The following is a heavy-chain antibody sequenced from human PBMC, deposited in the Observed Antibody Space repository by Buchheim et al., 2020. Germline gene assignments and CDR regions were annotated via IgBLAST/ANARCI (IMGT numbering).Heavy chain of an antibody. V-gene: IGHV3-30*18. CDR3: AKDERLIAARPIDFDY. Sequence: QVQLVESGRGVVQPGRSLRLSCAAPGFTFSSYGMHWVRQAPGKGLEWVAVISYDGSNKYYADSVKGRFTISRDNSKNTLYLQMNSLRAEDTAVYYCAKDERLIAARPIDFDYWGQGTL. CDR1: GFTFSSYG. D-gene: IGHD6-6*01. J-gene: IGHJ4*02. CDR2: ISYDGSNK.